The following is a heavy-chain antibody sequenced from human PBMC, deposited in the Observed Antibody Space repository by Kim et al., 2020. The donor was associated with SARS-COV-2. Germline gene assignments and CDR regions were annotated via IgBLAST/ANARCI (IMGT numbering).Heavy chain of an antibody. J-gene: IGHJ2*01. CDR3: ARDQRAGYGSGPTARGYFDL. CDR2: IYYSGST. CDR1: GGSISSYY. V-gene: IGHV4-59*01. Sequence: SETLSLTCTVSGGSISSYYWSWIRQPPGKGLEWIGYIYYSGSTNYNPSLKSRVTISVDTSKNQFSLKLSSVTAADTAVYYCARDQRAGYGSGPTARGYFDLWGRGTLVTVSS. D-gene: IGHD4-17*01.